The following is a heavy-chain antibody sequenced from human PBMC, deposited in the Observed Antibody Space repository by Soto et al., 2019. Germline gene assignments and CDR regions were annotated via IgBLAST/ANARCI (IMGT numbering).Heavy chain of an antibody. CDR2: LYSDDKT. J-gene: IGHJ3*02. Sequence: EVQLVESGGGLVQPGGSLRLSCAASGFTVSSNSMSWVRQAPGKGLEWVSVLYSDDKTYYADSVKGRFTISRHNSKNTLYLQMNSLRVEDTALYYCARAISDFDYIRSELGKGFEIWGQGTVVTVAS. CDR3: ARAISDFDYIRSELGKGFEI. CDR1: GFTVSSNS. V-gene: IGHV3-53*04. D-gene: IGHD3-9*01.